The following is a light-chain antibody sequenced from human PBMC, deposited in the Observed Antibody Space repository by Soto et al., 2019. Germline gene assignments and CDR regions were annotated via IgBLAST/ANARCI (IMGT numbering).Light chain of an antibody. J-gene: IGLJ3*02. V-gene: IGLV2-14*01. CDR3: CSYTVIATLV. CDR2: EVR. CDR1: TNDIGGYNY. Sequence: QSALTQPASVSGSPGQSITISCSGTTNDIGGYNYVSWYQHHPGKVPKVIIYEVRNRPSGVSNRFSGSKSGNTASLTISGLQAEDEADYYFCSYTVIATLVFGGGTKLTVL.